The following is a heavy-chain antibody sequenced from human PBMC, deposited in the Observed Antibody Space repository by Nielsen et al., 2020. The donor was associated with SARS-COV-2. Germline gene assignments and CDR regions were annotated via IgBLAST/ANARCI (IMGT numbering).Heavy chain of an antibody. V-gene: IGHV3-30*02. Sequence: GESLKISCAASGFTFSSYGMHWVRQAPGKGLEWVAGIWYDGSNENYAESVKGRFTISRDNSKNTLYLQMNSLRAEDTAVYYCAKDLQDGYNSADIDYWGQGTLVTVSS. J-gene: IGHJ4*02. D-gene: IGHD5-24*01. CDR3: AKDLQDGYNSADIDY. CDR1: GFTFSSYG. CDR2: IWYDGSNE.